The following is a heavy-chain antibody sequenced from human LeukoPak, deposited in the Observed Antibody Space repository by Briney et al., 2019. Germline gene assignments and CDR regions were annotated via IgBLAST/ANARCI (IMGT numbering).Heavy chain of an antibody. CDR3: AREGGYADGGWYYYYGMDV. J-gene: IGHJ6*02. V-gene: IGHV1-69*13. Sequence: SVKVSCKASGGTFSSYANSWVRQAPGQGLEWMGGIIPIFGTANYAQKFQGRVTITADESTSTAYMELSSLRSEDTAVYYCAREGGYADGGWYYYYGMDVWGQGTTVTVSS. D-gene: IGHD5-12*01. CDR2: IIPIFGTA. CDR1: GGTFSSYA.